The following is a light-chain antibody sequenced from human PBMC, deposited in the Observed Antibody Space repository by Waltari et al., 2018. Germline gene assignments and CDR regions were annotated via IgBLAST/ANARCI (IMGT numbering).Light chain of an antibody. CDR2: GAS. CDR1: QSVSRAF. Sequence: EIVLTQSPGTPSLSPGERVILSCRVSQSVSRAFAWYQQTPGQAPRLLIYGASNRATGIPDRFSGSGSGTDFSLTISRLEPEDFAVYYCQQYVRLPVTFGQGTKVEIK. J-gene: IGKJ1*01. V-gene: IGKV3-20*01. CDR3: QQYVRLPVT.